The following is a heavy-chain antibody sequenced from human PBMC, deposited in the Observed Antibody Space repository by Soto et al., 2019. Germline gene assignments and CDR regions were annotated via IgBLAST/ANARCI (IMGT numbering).Heavy chain of an antibody. Sequence: EVQLVESGGGLVQPGGALRLSCAASGFTFSEHHRDWVRQAPGKGLERIGRTRNKANSYTTVYVASVKGRFTISRDDSKNSLYLQMNSLKTEDTAVYYCARSPAMDVWGQGTTVTVSS. CDR1: GFTFSEHH. V-gene: IGHV3-72*01. CDR3: ARSPAMDV. J-gene: IGHJ6*02. CDR2: TRNKANSYTT.